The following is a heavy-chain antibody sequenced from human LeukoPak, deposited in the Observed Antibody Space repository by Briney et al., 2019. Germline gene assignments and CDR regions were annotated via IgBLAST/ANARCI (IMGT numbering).Heavy chain of an antibody. CDR1: GFSVSGNY. CDR3: AKGRIVATISVNWFDP. Sequence: GGSLRLSCAASGFSVSGNYLTWVRQAPGKGLEWVAVISYDGSNKYYADSVKGRFTISRDNSKNTLYLQMNSLRAEDTAVYYCAKGRIVATISVNWFDPWGQGTLVTVSS. CDR2: ISYDGSNK. D-gene: IGHD5-12*01. V-gene: IGHV3-30*18. J-gene: IGHJ5*02.